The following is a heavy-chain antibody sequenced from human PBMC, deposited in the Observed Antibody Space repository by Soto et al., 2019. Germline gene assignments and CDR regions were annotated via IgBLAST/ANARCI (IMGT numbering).Heavy chain of an antibody. CDR2: IYYSGST. V-gene: IGHV4-31*03. J-gene: IGHJ3*02. CDR1: GGSISSGGYY. CDR3: ARDYKGSVAANDAFDI. D-gene: IGHD2-15*01. Sequence: PSETLFLTCTVSGGSISSGGYYWSWIRQHPGKGLEWIGYIYYSGSTYYNPSLKSRVTISVDTSKNQFSLKLSSVTAADTAVYYCARDYKGSVAANDAFDIWGQGTMVTVSS.